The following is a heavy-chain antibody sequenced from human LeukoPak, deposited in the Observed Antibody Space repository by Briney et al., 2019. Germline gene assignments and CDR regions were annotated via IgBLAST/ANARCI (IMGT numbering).Heavy chain of an antibody. V-gene: IGHV1-69*13. CDR1: GGTFSSYA. CDR2: ILPIFGTA. Sequence: SVKVSCKASGGTFSSYAISWVRQAPGQGLEWMGGILPIFGTANYAQKFQGRVTITADESTSTDYMELSSLRSEDTAVYYCARSRGPIYCTNGVCYTLYYFDYWGQGTLVTVSS. CDR3: ARSRGPIYCTNGVCYTLYYFDY. J-gene: IGHJ4*02. D-gene: IGHD2-8*01.